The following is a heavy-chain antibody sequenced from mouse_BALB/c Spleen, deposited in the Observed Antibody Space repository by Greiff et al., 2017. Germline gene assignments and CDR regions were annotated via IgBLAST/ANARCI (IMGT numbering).Heavy chain of an antibody. CDR1: GYTFTSYW. Sequence: QVQLQQPGAELVKPGASVKLSCKASGYTFTSYWMHWVKQRPGQGLEWIGEINPSNGRTNYNEKFKSKATLTVDKSSSTAYMQLSSLTSEDSAVYYCARKGDDYDGLAYWGQGTLVTVSA. D-gene: IGHD2-4*01. J-gene: IGHJ3*01. V-gene: IGHV1S81*02. CDR2: INPSNGRT. CDR3: ARKGDDYDGLAY.